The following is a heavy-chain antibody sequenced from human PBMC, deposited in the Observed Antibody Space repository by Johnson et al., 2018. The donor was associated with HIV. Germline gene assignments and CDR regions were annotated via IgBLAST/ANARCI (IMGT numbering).Heavy chain of an antibody. Sequence: QMLLVESGGGLVQPGGSLRLSCAASGFTFSSYGMHWVRQAPGKGLEWVAVISYDGSNKYYADSVKGRFTISRDNSKNTLYLQMNSLRAEDTAVYYCARDPKRSGSYYKDAFDIWGQGTMVTVSS. J-gene: IGHJ3*02. D-gene: IGHD3-10*01. CDR1: GFTFSSYG. V-gene: IGHV3-30*03. CDR3: ARDPKRSGSYYKDAFDI. CDR2: ISYDGSNK.